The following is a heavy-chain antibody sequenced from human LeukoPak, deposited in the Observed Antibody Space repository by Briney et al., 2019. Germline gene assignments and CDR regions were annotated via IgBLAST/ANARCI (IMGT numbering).Heavy chain of an antibody. D-gene: IGHD5-24*01. CDR1: GYTFTGYY. V-gene: IGHV1-2*02. CDR3: ARDAEMADMTHAFDI. Sequence: ASVKVSCKASGYTFTGYYMHWVRQAPGQGLEWMGWINPNSGGTNYAQKFQGRVTITADKSTSTAYMELSSLRSEDTAVYYCARDAEMADMTHAFDIWGQGTMVTVSS. J-gene: IGHJ3*02. CDR2: INPNSGGT.